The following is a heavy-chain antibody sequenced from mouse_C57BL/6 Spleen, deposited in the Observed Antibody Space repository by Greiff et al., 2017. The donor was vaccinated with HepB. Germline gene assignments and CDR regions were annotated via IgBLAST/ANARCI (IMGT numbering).Heavy chain of an antibody. D-gene: IGHD1-1*01. J-gene: IGHJ4*01. V-gene: IGHV3-6*01. CDR3: ARGGYGSSSMDY. CDR1: GYSITSGYY. Sequence: EVKLQESGPGLVKPSQSLSLTCSVTGYSITSGYYWNWIRQFPGNKLEWMGYISYDGGNNYNPSLKNRISITRDTSKNQFFLKLNSVTTEDTATYYYARGGYGSSSMDYWGQGTSVTVSS. CDR2: ISYDGGN.